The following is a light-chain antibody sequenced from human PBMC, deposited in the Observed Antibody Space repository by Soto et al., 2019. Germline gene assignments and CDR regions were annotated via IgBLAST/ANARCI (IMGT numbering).Light chain of an antibody. CDR2: KAS. Sequence: DTQITQSLSTVSGSVGVRVSITCRASQTISSWLAWYQQKPGKAPKLLIYKASNLESGVPSRFSARGSGTEFTLSISSLQPDDFATYYCQQYSSYWTFGQGTKVDIK. CDR3: QQYSSYWT. J-gene: IGKJ1*01. V-gene: IGKV1-5*03. CDR1: QTISSW.